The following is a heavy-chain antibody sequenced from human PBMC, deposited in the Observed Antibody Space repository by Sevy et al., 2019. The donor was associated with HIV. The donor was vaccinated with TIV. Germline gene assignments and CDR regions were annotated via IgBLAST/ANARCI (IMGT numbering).Heavy chain of an antibody. V-gene: IGHV3-53*01. Sequence: GGSLRLSCAASGFSVSSNFMSWVRQAPGRGLEWVSIIYGGGETYYAESVKARCTISRDSSRNTVFLQINSLRAEDTAIYFCTSCPRANLAAYWGQGTLVTDSS. CDR1: GFSVSSNF. D-gene: IGHD3-16*02. CDR2: IYGGGET. J-gene: IGHJ4*02. CDR3: TSCPRANLAAY.